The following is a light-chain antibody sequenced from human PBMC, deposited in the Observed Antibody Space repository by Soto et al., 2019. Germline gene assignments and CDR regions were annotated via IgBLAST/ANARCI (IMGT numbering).Light chain of an antibody. V-gene: IGLV2-14*03. CDR3: SSYMSYTTPYV. Sequence: QSALTQPASVSGSPGQSITISCTGPSGDFAGSDLVSWYQHHPGKAPKVMIYDVSNRPSGVSHRFSGSKSGNTASLTISGLQAEDEADSYCSSYMSYTTPYVFGTGTKLTVL. J-gene: IGLJ1*01. CDR2: DVS. CDR1: SGDFAGSDL.